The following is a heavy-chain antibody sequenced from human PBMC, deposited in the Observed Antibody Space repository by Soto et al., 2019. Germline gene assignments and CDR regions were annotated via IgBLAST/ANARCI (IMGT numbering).Heavy chain of an antibody. CDR3: AMLGGWSGGSSGMDV. Sequence: EVQLVESGGGLVQPGGSLRLSCAASGLIFSDYHMDWVRQAPGKGLEWVGRIRRKANSYTTEYAASVKGRFTISRDDSKNSLYSQTNSLKSEDTAVYYCAMLGGWSGGSSGMDVWGQGATVTVSS. V-gene: IGHV3-72*01. CDR1: GLIFSDYH. CDR2: IRRKANSYTT. J-gene: IGHJ6*02. D-gene: IGHD6-19*01.